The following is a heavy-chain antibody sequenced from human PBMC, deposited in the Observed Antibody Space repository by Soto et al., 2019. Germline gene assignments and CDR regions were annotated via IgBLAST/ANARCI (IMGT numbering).Heavy chain of an antibody. Sequence: PSETLSLTCTVSGGSISSYYWSWIRQPPGKGLEWIGYIYYSGSTNYNPSLKSRVTISVDTSKNQFSLKLSSVTAADTAVYYCARGTHYYDSSGYPNWFDPWGQGTLVTVSS. CDR2: IYYSGST. V-gene: IGHV4-59*12. CDR3: ARGTHYYDSSGYPNWFDP. D-gene: IGHD3-22*01. J-gene: IGHJ5*02. CDR1: GGSISSYY.